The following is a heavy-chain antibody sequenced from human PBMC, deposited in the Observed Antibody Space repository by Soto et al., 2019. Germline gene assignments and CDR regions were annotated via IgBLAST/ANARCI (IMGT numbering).Heavy chain of an antibody. Sequence: SETLSLTCAVYGGSFSGYYWSWIRQPPGKGLEWIGEINHSGSTNYNPSLKSRVTISVDTSKNQFSLKLSSVTAADTAVYYCARGRYDSSGYYKYYYYYGMDDWGRGTTVTVAS. D-gene: IGHD3-22*01. CDR1: GGSFSGYY. J-gene: IGHJ6*02. V-gene: IGHV4-34*01. CDR3: ARGRYDSSGYYKYYYYYGMDD. CDR2: INHSGST.